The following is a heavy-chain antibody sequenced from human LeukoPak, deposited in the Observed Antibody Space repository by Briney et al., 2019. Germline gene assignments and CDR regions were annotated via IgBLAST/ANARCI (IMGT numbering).Heavy chain of an antibody. CDR2: ISSSSSYI. CDR3: AREATDPGIAVAGYYFDY. Sequence: RGSLRLSCAASGFTFSSYSMNWVRQAPGKGLEWVSSISSSSSYIYYADSVKGRFTISRDNAKNSLYLQMNSLRAEDTAVYYCAREATDPGIAVAGYYFDYWGQGTLVTVSS. J-gene: IGHJ4*02. V-gene: IGHV3-21*01. D-gene: IGHD6-19*01. CDR1: GFTFSSYS.